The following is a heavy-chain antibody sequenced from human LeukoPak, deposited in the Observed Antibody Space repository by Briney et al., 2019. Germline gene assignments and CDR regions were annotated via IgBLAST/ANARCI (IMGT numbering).Heavy chain of an antibody. CDR2: IYPSVDSA. CDR1: GYTFSSYY. J-gene: IGHJ4*02. CDR3: AREDGASNYHYKYFDY. D-gene: IGHD3-16*02. V-gene: IGHV1-46*01. Sequence: ASVKVSCKASGYTFSSYYIHWVRQAPGQGLEWMGTIYPSVDSATYAQKFQGRVTVTRDTSTSTVYMELSSLRSEDTAVYHCAREDGASNYHYKYFDYWGQGTLVTVSS.